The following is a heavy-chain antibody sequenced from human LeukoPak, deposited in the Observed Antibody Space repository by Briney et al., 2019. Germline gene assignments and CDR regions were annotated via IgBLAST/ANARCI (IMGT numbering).Heavy chain of an antibody. D-gene: IGHD1-26*01. Sequence: SETLSLTCTVSGGSISSGDYYWSWIRQPPGKGLEWIGYIYYSGSTYYNPSLESRVTISVDTSKNQFSLKLSSVTAADTAVYYCARVRGSGSYHHDAFDIWGQGTMVTVSS. CDR2: IYYSGST. V-gene: IGHV4-30-4*01. J-gene: IGHJ3*02. CDR3: ARVRGSGSYHHDAFDI. CDR1: GGSISSGDYY.